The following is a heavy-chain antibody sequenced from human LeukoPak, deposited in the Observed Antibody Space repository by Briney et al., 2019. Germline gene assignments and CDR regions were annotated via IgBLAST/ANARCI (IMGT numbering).Heavy chain of an antibody. D-gene: IGHD3-22*01. J-gene: IGHJ4*02. CDR2: ISSSSSYI. CDR1: GFTFSSYS. CDR3: ARYYDSSGYYDGSDY. Sequence: GGSLRLSCAASGFTFSSYSMNWVRQAPGKGLEWVSSISSSSSYIYYADSVKGRFTISRDNAKNSLHLQMNSLRAEDTAVYYCARYYDSSGYYDGSDYWGQGTLVTVSS. V-gene: IGHV3-21*01.